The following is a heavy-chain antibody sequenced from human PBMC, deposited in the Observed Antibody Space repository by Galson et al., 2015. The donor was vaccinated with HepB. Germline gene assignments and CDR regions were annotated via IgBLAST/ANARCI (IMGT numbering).Heavy chain of an antibody. CDR1: GFTFSDYG. CDR3: AREGMTAVTNFDY. CDR2: MWYDGSNK. D-gene: IGHD4-17*01. Sequence: SLRLSCAASGFTFSDYGMHWVRQAPGKGLEWLAVMWYDGSNKYYADSLKGRLTLSRDNSKNTLYLQMNSLRAEDTAVYYCAREGMTAVTNFDYWGQGTLVTVSS. J-gene: IGHJ4*02. V-gene: IGHV3-33*01.